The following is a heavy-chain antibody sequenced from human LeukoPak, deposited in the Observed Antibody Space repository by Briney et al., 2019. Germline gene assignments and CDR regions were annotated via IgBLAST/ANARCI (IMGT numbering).Heavy chain of an antibody. Sequence: SRTLSLTCAISGDSVSSNSAAWNWIRQSPSRGLEWLGRTYYRSKWYNDYAVSVKSRITINPDTSKNQFSLQLNSVTPEDTAVYYCARERFLEWLALSDYFDYWGQGTLVTVSS. CDR2: TYYRSKWYN. D-gene: IGHD3-3*01. V-gene: IGHV6-1*01. CDR3: ARERFLEWLALSDYFDY. CDR1: GDSVSSNSAA. J-gene: IGHJ4*02.